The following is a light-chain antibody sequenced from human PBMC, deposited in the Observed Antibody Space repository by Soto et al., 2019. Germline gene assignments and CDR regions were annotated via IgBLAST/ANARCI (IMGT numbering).Light chain of an antibody. V-gene: IGLV2-14*01. Sequence: QSALTQPASVSGSPGQSITISCTGTSSDVGGYNYVSWYQQHPGKAPKLMIYDVSNRPSGVSNRFSGSKSGNTASLTISRLQAEDEADYYCSSYTSSSILVVFGGGTKLTVL. CDR1: SSDVGGYNY. CDR2: DVS. J-gene: IGLJ2*01. CDR3: SSYTSSSILVV.